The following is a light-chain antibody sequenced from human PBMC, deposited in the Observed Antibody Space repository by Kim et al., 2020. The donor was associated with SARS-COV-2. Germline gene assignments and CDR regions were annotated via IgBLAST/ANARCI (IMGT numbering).Light chain of an antibody. CDR2: EDN. Sequence: FMLTQPPSVSESPGKTVTISCTRSSGSIASNYVQWYQQQPGGAPTTVIYEDNQKPSAVPDRFSGSIDSSSNSASLTISGLKTEDEADYYCQSYDSSNHVVFGGGTQLTVL. V-gene: IGLV6-57*04. J-gene: IGLJ2*01. CDR3: QSYDSSNHVV. CDR1: SGSIASNY.